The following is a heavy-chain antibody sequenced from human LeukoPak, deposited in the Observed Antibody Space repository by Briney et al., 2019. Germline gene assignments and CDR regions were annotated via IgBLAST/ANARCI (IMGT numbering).Heavy chain of an antibody. CDR2: LNWNGDST. V-gene: IGHV3-20*04. Sequence: GGSLRLSCAASGFAFDEYGMTWVRQAPGKGLEWVSGLNWNGDSTGYAESVKGRFTISRDNAKSSLYLHMNSLRAEDTAVYYCGDLGSAGTDHWGQGTLVTVSS. CDR3: GDLGSAGTDH. J-gene: IGHJ4*02. CDR1: GFAFDEYG. D-gene: IGHD3-10*01.